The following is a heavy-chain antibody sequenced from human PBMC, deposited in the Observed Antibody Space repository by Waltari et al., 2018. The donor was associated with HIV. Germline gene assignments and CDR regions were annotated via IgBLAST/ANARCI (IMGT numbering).Heavy chain of an antibody. D-gene: IGHD4-17*01. J-gene: IGHJ4*02. Sequence: EVQLMQSGGGLVQPGGSLRLSCAASGFTVSTNYIRWVRQDPGKGVGGVSIVYRGGTSYYADSVKCRFTSSRDTSNNTVSLQMNSLRAEDTAMYYCAGAPTVTTNLEYWGQGVLVSVSP. CDR3: AGAPTVTTNLEY. CDR1: GFTVSTNY. V-gene: IGHV3-66*01. CDR2: VYRGGTS.